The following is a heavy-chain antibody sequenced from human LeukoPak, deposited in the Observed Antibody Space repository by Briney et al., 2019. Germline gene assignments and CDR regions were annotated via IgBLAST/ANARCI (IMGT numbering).Heavy chain of an antibody. J-gene: IGHJ6*03. CDR1: GYSISSGYY. Sequence: SGTLSLTCTVSGYSISSGYYWGWIRQSPGKGLEWIANMYHSGLIYYNPSLKSRITISMDTSKNQFSLKLSSVTAADTAVYYCARDFMSSGWAYYYYYMDVWDKGTTVTISS. V-gene: IGHV4-38-2*02. D-gene: IGHD6-19*01. CDR2: MYHSGLI. CDR3: ARDFMSSGWAYYYYYMDV.